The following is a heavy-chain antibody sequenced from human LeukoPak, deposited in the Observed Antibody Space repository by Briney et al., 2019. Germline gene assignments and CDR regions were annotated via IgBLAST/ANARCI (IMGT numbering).Heavy chain of an antibody. J-gene: IGHJ4*02. V-gene: IGHV4-39*07. CDR1: GGSISSSSYY. D-gene: IGHD5-12*01. CDR2: IYYSGST. CDR3: ARARLVGYVYYFDY. Sequence: PSETLSLTCTVSGGSISSSSYYWGWIRQPPGKGLEWIGNIYYSGSTYYNPSLKSRVTISVDTSKNQFSLKLSSVTAADTAFYYCARARLVGYVYYFDYWGQGTLVTVSS.